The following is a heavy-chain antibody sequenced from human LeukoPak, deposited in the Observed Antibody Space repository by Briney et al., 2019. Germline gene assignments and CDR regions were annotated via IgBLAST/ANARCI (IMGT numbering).Heavy chain of an antibody. D-gene: IGHD4-17*01. CDR3: AKRGINGDYYHY. J-gene: IGHJ4*02. CDR2: ILYDGRNE. CDR1: GFTFSTYA. Sequence: GRSLRLSCAVSGFTFSTYAMHWVRQAAGNGLEWVALILYDGRNEYYAESVKGRFTISRDNSQNTVYLQMNSLRPEDTAVYYCAKRGINGDYYHYWGQGTLVSVSS. V-gene: IGHV3-30*18.